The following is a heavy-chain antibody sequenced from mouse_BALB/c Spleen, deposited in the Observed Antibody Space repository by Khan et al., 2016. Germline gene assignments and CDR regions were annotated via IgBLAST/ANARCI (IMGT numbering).Heavy chain of an antibody. CDR2: ISSGSSTI. CDR1: GFTFSSFG. Sequence: EVELVESGGGLVQPGGSRKLSCAASGFTFSSFGMHWVRQAPEKGLEWVAYISSGSSTIYYADTVKGRFTISRDNPKNTLFLQMTSLRSEDTAMYYCARDGSSYRYFDVWGAGTTVTVSS. D-gene: IGHD1-1*01. J-gene: IGHJ1*01. CDR3: ARDGSSYRYFDV. V-gene: IGHV5-17*02.